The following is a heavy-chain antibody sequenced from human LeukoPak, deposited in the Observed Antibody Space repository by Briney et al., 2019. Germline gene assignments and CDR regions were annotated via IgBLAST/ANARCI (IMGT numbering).Heavy chain of an antibody. CDR2: ISWDGGTT. CDR1: VFDFDDYM. J-gene: IGHJ4*02. CDR3: ARGGYGGVFDY. V-gene: IGHV3-43D*04. Sequence: PGGSLRLSCAASVFDFDDYMMHWVRQVPGKGLEWVSLISWDGGTTNYADSVEGRFTISRDNSKNSLYLLTNDLTAEDTAFYYCARGGYGGVFDYWGQGTLVSVSS. D-gene: IGHD4-23*01.